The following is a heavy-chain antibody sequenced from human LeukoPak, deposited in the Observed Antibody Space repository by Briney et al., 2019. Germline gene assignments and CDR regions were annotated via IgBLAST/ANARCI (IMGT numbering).Heavy chain of an antibody. CDR1: GFIFSSYG. CDR2: ISSSGSTT. Sequence: PGGSLRLSCAASGFIFSSYGMHWVRQAPGKGLEWVSYISSSGSTTFYANSVKGRFTISRDNAKNSLYLQMNSLRVEDTAVYYCTRDEEGASREFDYWGQGALVTVSS. CDR3: TRDEEGASREFDY. V-gene: IGHV3-48*04. J-gene: IGHJ4*02. D-gene: IGHD1-26*01.